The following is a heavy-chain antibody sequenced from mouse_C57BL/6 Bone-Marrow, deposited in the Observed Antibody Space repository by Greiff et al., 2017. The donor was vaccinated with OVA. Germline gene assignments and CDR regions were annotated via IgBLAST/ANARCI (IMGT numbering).Heavy chain of an antibody. CDR2: LNPNNGGT. CDR3: ARSYYYDRVFYYFDY. Sequence: VQLQQSGPELVKPGASVKISCKASGYTFTDYYMNWVKQSHGKSLEWTGDLNPNNGGTSYNQKFKGKSTHTVDKAASTAYMEIRSLKSEDSAIYYCARSYYYDRVFYYFDYWGQGTTLTVSS. J-gene: IGHJ2*01. D-gene: IGHD1-1*01. V-gene: IGHV1-26*01. CDR1: GYTFTDYY.